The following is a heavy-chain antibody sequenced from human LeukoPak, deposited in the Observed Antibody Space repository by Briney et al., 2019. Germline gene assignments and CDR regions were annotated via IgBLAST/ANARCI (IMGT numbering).Heavy chain of an antibody. D-gene: IGHD3-22*01. CDR3: ARDHYYDSSGYDDY. Sequence: GGSLRLSCAASGFTFSSYWMSWVRQAPGKGLEWVANIKQDGSEKYYVDSVKGRFTISRDNAKNSLYLQMSSLRAEDTAVYYCARDHYYDSSGYDDYWGQGTLVTVSS. V-gene: IGHV3-7*01. CDR2: IKQDGSEK. CDR1: GFTFSSYW. J-gene: IGHJ4*02.